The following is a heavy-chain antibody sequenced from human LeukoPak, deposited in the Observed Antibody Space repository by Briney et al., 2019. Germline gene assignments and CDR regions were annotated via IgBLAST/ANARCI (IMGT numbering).Heavy chain of an antibody. CDR1: GFTFDDYA. CDR2: ISWNSGSI. V-gene: IGHV3-9*01. CDR3: AKSPAGYSYGSWFDP. Sequence: PGGSLRLSCAASGFTFDDYAMHWVRQAPGKGLEWVSGISWNSGSIGYAHSVKGRFTISRDNAKNSLYLQMNSLRAEDTALYYCAKSPAGYSYGSWFDPWGQGTLVTVSS. J-gene: IGHJ5*02. D-gene: IGHD5-18*01.